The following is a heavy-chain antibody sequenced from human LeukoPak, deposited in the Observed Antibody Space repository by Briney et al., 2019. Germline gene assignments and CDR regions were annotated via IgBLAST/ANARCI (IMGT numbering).Heavy chain of an antibody. CDR3: ARQRGFITFDP. V-gene: IGHV3-11*04. D-gene: IGHD3-22*01. J-gene: IGHJ5*02. CDR2: ISRSSNTI. CDR1: GFTVSSNY. Sequence: GGSLRLSCAASGFTVSSNYMSWIRQAPGKGLELVSYISRSSNTIHYTDSVKGRFTISRDNAKNSLYLQMNSLRAEDMAVYYCARQRGFITFDPWGQGTLVTVSS.